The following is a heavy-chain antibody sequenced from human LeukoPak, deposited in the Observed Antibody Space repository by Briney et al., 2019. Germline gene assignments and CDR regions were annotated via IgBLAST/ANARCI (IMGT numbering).Heavy chain of an antibody. J-gene: IGHJ4*02. D-gene: IGHD3-22*01. CDR1: GFTFSSYE. CDR2: ISSSDSTT. Sequence: GGSLRLSCAASGFTFSSYEMNWVRQAPEKGLEWVSYISSSDSTTYYADSVKGRFTISRDNAMNSLYLQMNSLRVEDTAVYYCARVLYDSSGYYLNYFDYWGQGTLVTVSS. CDR3: ARVLYDSSGYYLNYFDY. V-gene: IGHV3-48*03.